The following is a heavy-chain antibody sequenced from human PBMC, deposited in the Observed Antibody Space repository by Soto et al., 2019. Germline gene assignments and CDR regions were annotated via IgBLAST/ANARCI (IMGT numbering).Heavy chain of an antibody. CDR3: ARARDYYDSSGYYPDY. V-gene: IGHV1-18*01. Sequence: ASVKVSCKASGYTFTSYGISWVRQAPGQGLEWMGWIGAYNGSTNYAQKLQGRVTMTTDTSTSTAYMELRSLRSDDTAVYYCARARDYYDSSGYYPDYWGQGTLVTVSS. CDR2: IGAYNGST. CDR1: GYTFTSYG. D-gene: IGHD3-22*01. J-gene: IGHJ4*02.